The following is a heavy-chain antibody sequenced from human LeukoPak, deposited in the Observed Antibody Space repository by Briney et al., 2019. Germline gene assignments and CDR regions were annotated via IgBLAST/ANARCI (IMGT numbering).Heavy chain of an antibody. D-gene: IGHD5-18*01. CDR1: GGSFSGYY. Sequence: PSETLSLTCAVYGGSFSGYYWSWIRQPPGKGLEWIGEINHSGSTNYNPSLKSRVTISVDTSENQFSLKLSPVTAADTAVYYCARTTEGGYTYDYFYYYYMDVWGKGTTVTISS. CDR2: INHSGST. CDR3: ARTTEGGYTYDYFYYYYMDV. V-gene: IGHV4-34*01. J-gene: IGHJ6*03.